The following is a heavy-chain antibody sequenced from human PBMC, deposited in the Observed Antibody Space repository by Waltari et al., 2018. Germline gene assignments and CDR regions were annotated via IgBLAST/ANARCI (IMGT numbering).Heavy chain of an antibody. CDR1: EFTFSAYA. Sequence: QVQLVESGGGVVQPGGSLRLSCAASEFTFSAYAMHWVRQAPGKGMEWVAFISYNERNIYYVDSVKGRFTISRDNSKNMLYLQMNSLRAEDTAVYYCARDYCDRTNCHGMDVWGQGTTVTVSS. D-gene: IGHD3-22*01. CDR2: ISYNERNI. J-gene: IGHJ6*02. V-gene: IGHV3-30*04. CDR3: ARDYCDRTNCHGMDV.